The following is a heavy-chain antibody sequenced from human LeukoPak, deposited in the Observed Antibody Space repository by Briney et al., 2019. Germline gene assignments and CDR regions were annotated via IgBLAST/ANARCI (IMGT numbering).Heavy chain of an antibody. D-gene: IGHD2-2*01. CDR1: GGTFSSYA. CDR3: ARPYCSSTSCYHYYYGMDV. CDR2: IIPIFGTA. J-gene: IGHJ6*02. V-gene: IGHV1-69*13. Sequence: GASVKVSCKASGGTFSSYAISWVRQAPGQGLEWIGGIIPIFGTANYAQKFQGRVTITADESTSTAYMELSSLRSEDTAVYYCARPYCSSTSCYHYYYGMDVWGQGTTVTVSS.